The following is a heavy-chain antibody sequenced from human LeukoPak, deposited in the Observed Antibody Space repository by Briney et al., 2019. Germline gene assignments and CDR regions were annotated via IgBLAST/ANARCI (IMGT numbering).Heavy chain of an antibody. V-gene: IGHV3-21*01. CDR3: ARYVAAAGLDY. Sequence: GGSLRLSCAASGFTFTSYSMNWVRQAPGKGLEWVSSISSSSSYLYYADSVKGRFTISRDNAKNSLYLQMNRLRAEDTAVYYCARYVAAAGLDYWGQGTLVTVSS. CDR2: ISSSSSYL. D-gene: IGHD6-13*01. J-gene: IGHJ4*02. CDR1: GFTFTSYS.